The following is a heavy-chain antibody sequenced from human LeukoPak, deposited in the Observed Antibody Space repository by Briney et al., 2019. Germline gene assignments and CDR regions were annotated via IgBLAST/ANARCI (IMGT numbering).Heavy chain of an antibody. CDR1: GGSFSGYY. V-gene: IGHV4-34*01. CDR3: ARRWLQFWRAFDI. CDR2: INHSGST. D-gene: IGHD5-24*01. J-gene: IGHJ3*02. Sequence: SETLSLTCAVYGGSFSGYYWSWICQPPGKGLEWIGEINHSGSTNYNPSLKSRVTISVDTSKNQFSLKLSSVTAADTAVYYCARRWLQFWRAFDIWGQGTMVTVSS.